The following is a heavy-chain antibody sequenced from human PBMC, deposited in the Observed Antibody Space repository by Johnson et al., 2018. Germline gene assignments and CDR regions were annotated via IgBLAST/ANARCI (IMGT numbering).Heavy chain of an antibody. V-gene: IGHV3-72*01. CDR1: GFTFSDHY. CDR3: GRGHCSGGSCYSRGDFDY. CDR2: STNKAYSYTT. D-gene: IGHD2-15*01. J-gene: IGHJ4*02. Sequence: EVQLVESGGGLVQPGGSLRLSCAASGFTFSDHYMDWVRQAPGKGLEWIGRSTNKAYSYTTEYAASVKGRFTISRDDSKSSLYLQMNSLKTEDTAVYYCGRGHCSGGSCYSRGDFDYWGQGTLVTVSS.